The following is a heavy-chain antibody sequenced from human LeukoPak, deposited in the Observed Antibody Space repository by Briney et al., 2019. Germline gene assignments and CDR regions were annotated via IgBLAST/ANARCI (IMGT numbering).Heavy chain of an antibody. V-gene: IGHV5-51*01. D-gene: IGHD5-18*01. Sequence: GESLKISCKGSGYSFTSYWIGWVRQMPGKVLEWMGIIYPGDSDTRYSPSFQGQVTISADKSVNTAYLQWSSLKASDTAIYYCTRRYADYFDYWGQGTLVTVSS. J-gene: IGHJ4*02. CDR1: GYSFTSYW. CDR2: IYPGDSDT. CDR3: TRRYADYFDY.